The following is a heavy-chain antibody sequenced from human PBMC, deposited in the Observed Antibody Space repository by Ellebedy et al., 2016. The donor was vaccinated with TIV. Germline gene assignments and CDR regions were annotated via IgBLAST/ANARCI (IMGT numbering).Heavy chain of an antibody. CDR2: ISNDGTTT. Sequence: GGSLRLSCAASGFTFTNYWMNWVRQTPGQGLVWVSRISNDGTTTTYAASVKGRFTISRDNAKNTLFLQMNSLGADDTAIYYCVRTTTSWDFDYWGQGSPVTVSS. CDR3: VRTTTSWDFDY. D-gene: IGHD2-2*01. V-gene: IGHV3-74*03. CDR1: GFTFTNYW. J-gene: IGHJ4*02.